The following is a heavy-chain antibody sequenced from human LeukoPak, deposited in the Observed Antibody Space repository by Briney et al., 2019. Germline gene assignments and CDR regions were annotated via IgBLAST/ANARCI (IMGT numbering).Heavy chain of an antibody. CDR1: GFTFSSYA. J-gene: IGHJ4*02. D-gene: IGHD2-21*01. CDR2: ISWNSGSI. V-gene: IGHV3-9*01. Sequence: GGSLRLSCAASGFTFSSYAMHWVRHAPGKGLEWVSGISWNSGSIGYADSVKGRFTISRDNAKNSLYLQMNSLRAEDTALYYCAKDISYSVGNYFDYWGQGTLVTVSS. CDR3: AKDISYSVGNYFDY.